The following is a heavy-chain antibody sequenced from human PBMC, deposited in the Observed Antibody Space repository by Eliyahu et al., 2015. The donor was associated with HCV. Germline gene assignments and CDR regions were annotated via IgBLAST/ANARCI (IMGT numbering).Heavy chain of an antibody. CDR3: ASGGGGIAVAGTGGWFDP. V-gene: IGHV4-59*01. CDR1: GGSIPTXS. CDR2: XHYSGNT. D-gene: IGHD6-19*01. J-gene: IGHJ5*02. Sequence: QVQLQESGPGLVKPSETLSLTCTVSGGSIPTXSWXXIRQPPGKGXEWIGYXHYSGNTNSNPSLKSRVTISLDTSKNQISLNLTSVTAADTAVYYCASGGGGIAVAGTGGWFDPWGQGTLVTVSS.